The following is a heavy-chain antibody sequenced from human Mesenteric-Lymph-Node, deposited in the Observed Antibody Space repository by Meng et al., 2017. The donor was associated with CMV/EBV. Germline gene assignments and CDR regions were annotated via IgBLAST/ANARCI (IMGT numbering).Heavy chain of an antibody. J-gene: IGHJ6*02. V-gene: IGHV3-53*01. Sequence: GGSLRLSCAGSGLIVSRNYMSWVRQAPGKGLEWVSVIFGDGTTYYAGSVRGRFTISRDNSKDTLYLQMNSLRAEDTAVYYCARGGGGRDSPYYYYYYGIDVWGQGTTVTVSS. CDR1: GLIVSRNY. D-gene: IGHD3-16*01. CDR2: IFGDGTT. CDR3: ARGGGGRDSPYYYYYYGIDV.